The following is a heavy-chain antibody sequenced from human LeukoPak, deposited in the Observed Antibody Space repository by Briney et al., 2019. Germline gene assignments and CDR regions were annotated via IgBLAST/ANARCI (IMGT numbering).Heavy chain of an antibody. Sequence: GGSLRLSCAASGFTFSSYSMNWVRQAPGKGLEWVSSISSSSSYIYYADSVKGRFTISRDNAKNSLYLQMNSLRAEDTAVYYCARGTYGSGSYYPVDYRGQGTLVTVSS. CDR2: ISSSSSYI. J-gene: IGHJ4*02. V-gene: IGHV3-21*01. CDR3: ARGTYGSGSYYPVDY. CDR1: GFTFSSYS. D-gene: IGHD3-10*01.